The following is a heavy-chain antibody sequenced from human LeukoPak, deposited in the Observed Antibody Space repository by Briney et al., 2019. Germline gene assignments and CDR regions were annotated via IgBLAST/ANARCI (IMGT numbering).Heavy chain of an antibody. CDR1: GFTFSSYG. CDR2: ISGSGGST. J-gene: IGHJ4*02. Sequence: GGSLRLSCAASGFTFSSYGMSWVRQAPGKGLEWVSAISGSGGSTYYADSVKGRFTISRDNSKNTLYLQMNSLRAEDTAVYYCAKLSGDIVVVVAANYFDYWGQGTLVTVSS. V-gene: IGHV3-23*01. CDR3: AKLSGDIVVVVAANYFDY. D-gene: IGHD2-15*01.